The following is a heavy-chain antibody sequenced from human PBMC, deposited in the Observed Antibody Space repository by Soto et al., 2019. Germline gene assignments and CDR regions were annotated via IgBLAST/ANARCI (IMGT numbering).Heavy chain of an antibody. V-gene: IGHV4-31*03. CDR3: ARDSPPNYGDYYYFDY. Sequence: QVQLQESGPGLVKPSQTLSLTCTVSGGSISSGGHYWSWIRQHPGKGLEWIGYIYYSGTTYYNPSLKSRVTISVDTSKNQFSLKLSSVTAADTAVYYCARDSPPNYGDYYYFDYWGQGTLVTVSS. D-gene: IGHD4-17*01. CDR2: IYYSGTT. J-gene: IGHJ4*02. CDR1: GGSISSGGHY.